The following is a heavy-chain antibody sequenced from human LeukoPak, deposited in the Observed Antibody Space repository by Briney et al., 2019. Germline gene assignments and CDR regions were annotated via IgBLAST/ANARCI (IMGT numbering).Heavy chain of an antibody. D-gene: IGHD1-1*01. CDR1: GNTFEDYN. J-gene: IGHJ4*02. CDR3: AKGLTSTRFDF. Sequence: GGSLRLSCGASGNTFEDYNMHWIRQAPGKGLEWVSLISWDGDTTYDADLVKGRFTISRDNSANSLYLQMNSLRSEDTAVYYCAKGLTSTRFDFWGQGTLVTVSS. V-gene: IGHV3-43*01. CDR2: ISWDGDTT.